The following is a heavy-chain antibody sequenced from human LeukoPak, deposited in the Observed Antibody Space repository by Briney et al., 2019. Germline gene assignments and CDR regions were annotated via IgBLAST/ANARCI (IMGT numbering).Heavy chain of an antibody. V-gene: IGHV1-8*01. CDR3: ARDPPGGEPFDY. Sequence: ASVKVSCKASGYTFTSYDINWVRQATGQGLEWMGWMNPNSGNTGYAQKLQGRVTMTTDTSTSTAYMELRSLRSDDTAVYYCARDPPGGEPFDYWGQGTLVTVSS. CDR1: GYTFTSYD. D-gene: IGHD1-14*01. J-gene: IGHJ4*02. CDR2: MNPNSGNT.